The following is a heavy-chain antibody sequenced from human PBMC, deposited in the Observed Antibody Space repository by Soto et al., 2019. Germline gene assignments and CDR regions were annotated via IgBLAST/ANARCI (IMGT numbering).Heavy chain of an antibody. Sequence: EVHLVESGGGLVQPGGSLRLSCAASGFSFSDYYMDWVRQAPGKGLEWVGRCRDKAHGYTTEYAASVKGRFTVSRDDSKNSLYLQMNSLKTEDTAVYYCAKDSGTYSFEYWGQGTLVTVSS. D-gene: IGHD1-26*01. CDR2: CRDKAHGYTT. J-gene: IGHJ4*02. CDR3: AKDSGTYSFEY. CDR1: GFSFSDYY. V-gene: IGHV3-72*01.